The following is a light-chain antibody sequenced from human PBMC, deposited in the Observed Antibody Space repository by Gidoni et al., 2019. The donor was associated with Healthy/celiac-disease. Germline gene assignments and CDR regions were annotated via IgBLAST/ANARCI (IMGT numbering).Light chain of an antibody. CDR1: QSISSY. CDR3: QQSYRTHLT. J-gene: IGKJ4*01. V-gene: IGKV1-39*01. CDR2: AAS. Sequence: DIQMTQSPSSLSASVGDRVTITFRASQSISSYLNWYQQKPGKAPKLLIYAASSLQSGVPSRFSGSGSGTDFTLTISSLQPEDFATYYCQQSYRTHLTFGGGTKVEIK.